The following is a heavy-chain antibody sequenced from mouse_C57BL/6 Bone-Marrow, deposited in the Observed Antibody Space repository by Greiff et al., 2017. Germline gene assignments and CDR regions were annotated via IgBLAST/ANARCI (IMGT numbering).Heavy chain of an antibody. Sequence: EVQLQQSGAELVRPGASVKLSCTASGFNIKDDYMHWVKQRPEQGLEWIGWIDPENGDTEYASKFQGKATITADTSSNTAYLQLSSLTSEDTAVYYRTTIITTGYWGQGTTLTVSS. CDR2: IDPENGDT. J-gene: IGHJ2*01. D-gene: IGHD1-2*01. CDR1: GFNIKDDY. CDR3: TTIITTGY. V-gene: IGHV14-4*01.